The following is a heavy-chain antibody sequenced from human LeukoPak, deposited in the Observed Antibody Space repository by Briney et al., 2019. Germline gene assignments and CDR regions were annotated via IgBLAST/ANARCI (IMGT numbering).Heavy chain of an antibody. V-gene: IGHV3-30*01. CDR1: GFTFSNYP. CDR2: ISYDGNYK. J-gene: IGHJ4*02. Sequence: PGGSLRLSCAASGFTFSNYPIHWVRQAPGKGPERVAVISYDGNYKYYAEPVKGRFTVSRDNSKNTVYPQMDSLRAEDTAVYYCAKGVAAGTWGTSFDFWGQGTLVTVSS. CDR3: AKGVAAGTWGTSFDF. D-gene: IGHD6-13*01.